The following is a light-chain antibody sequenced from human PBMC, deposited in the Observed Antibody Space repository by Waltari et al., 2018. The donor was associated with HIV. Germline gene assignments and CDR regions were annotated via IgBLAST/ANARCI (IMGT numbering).Light chain of an antibody. CDR3: QQYHNIPWT. J-gene: IGKJ1*01. CDR1: HSLISYPSYNNF. V-gene: IGKV4-1*01. Sequence: DIVMTQSPDSLAVSLGERATINCKSSHSLISYPSYNNFLAWYQQKPGQRPKLLIYWASTRGSGVPDRFSGSGSGTDFTLTISRLQAEDVATYYCQQYHNIPWTFGRGTKVEIK. CDR2: WAS.